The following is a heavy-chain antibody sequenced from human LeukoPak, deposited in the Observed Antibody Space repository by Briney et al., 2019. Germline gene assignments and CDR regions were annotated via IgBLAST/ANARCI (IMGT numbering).Heavy chain of an antibody. V-gene: IGHV4-59*08. CDR3: ARHYKSTRTTVFDY. Sequence: SETLSLTCTVSGGSISGYYWSWIRQPPGKGLEWVGFICYSGSTKYNPSLKSRVTISVDTSKNQFSLNRTSVTAAHTAVYYCARHYKSTRTTVFDYWGRGTLVTVSS. D-gene: IGHD4-11*01. CDR2: ICYSGST. J-gene: IGHJ4*02. CDR1: GGSISGYY.